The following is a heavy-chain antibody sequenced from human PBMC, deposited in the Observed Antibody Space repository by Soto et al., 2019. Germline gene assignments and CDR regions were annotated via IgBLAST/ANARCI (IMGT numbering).Heavy chain of an antibody. V-gene: IGHV1-8*02. CDR3: ARNEGSDV. CDR2: INPNSGIT. CDR1: GGTFSSYT. Sequence: ASVKVSCKASGGTFSSYTISWVRQAPGQGLEWMGWINPNSGITGYAQKFQGRVTMTRNTSISTAYMELSSLRSEDTAVYYCARNEGSDVWGKGTTVTVSS. D-gene: IGHD3-10*01. J-gene: IGHJ6*04.